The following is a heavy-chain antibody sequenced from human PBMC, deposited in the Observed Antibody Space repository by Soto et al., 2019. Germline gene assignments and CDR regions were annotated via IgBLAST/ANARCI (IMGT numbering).Heavy chain of an antibody. D-gene: IGHD2-15*01. Sequence: QVPLVQSGAEVKKPGASVKVSCKASGYTFTSYGISRVRQAPGQGLEWMGWISAYNGNTNYAQKLQGRVTMTTDTSTSTAYMELRSLRSDDTAVYYCARLAAVAVLSRGWFDPWGQGTLVTVSS. J-gene: IGHJ5*02. CDR1: GYTFTSYG. V-gene: IGHV1-18*01. CDR2: ISAYNGNT. CDR3: ARLAAVAVLSRGWFDP.